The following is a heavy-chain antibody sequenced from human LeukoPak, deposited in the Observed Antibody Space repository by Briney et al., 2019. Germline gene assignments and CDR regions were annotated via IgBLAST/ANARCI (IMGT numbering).Heavy chain of an antibody. CDR1: GYTFTSYY. Sequence: GASVKVSCKASGYTFTSYYMHWVRQAPGQGLEWMGIINPSGGSTSYAQKFQGRVTITTDESTSTAYMELSSLRSEDTAVCYCARAGYCSGGSCYLDLDYWGQGTLVTVSS. CDR2: INPSGGST. J-gene: IGHJ4*02. D-gene: IGHD2-15*01. V-gene: IGHV1-46*01. CDR3: ARAGYCSGGSCYLDLDY.